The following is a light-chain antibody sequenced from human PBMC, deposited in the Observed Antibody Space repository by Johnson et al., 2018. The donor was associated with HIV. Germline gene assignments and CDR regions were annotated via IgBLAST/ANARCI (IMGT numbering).Light chain of an antibody. CDR1: SSNIGNNY. CDR2: ENN. V-gene: IGLV1-51*02. Sequence: QSVLTQPPSVSAAPGQKVTISCSGSSSNIGNNYVSWYQQLPGTAPKLLIYENNKRPSGIPDRFSGSKSGTSATLDITGLQTGDEADYYCATWDNSLKGFFGTGTKVTVL. CDR3: ATWDNSLKGF. J-gene: IGLJ1*01.